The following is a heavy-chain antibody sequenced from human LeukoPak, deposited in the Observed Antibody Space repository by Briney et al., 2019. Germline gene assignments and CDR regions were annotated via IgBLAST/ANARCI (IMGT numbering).Heavy chain of an antibody. D-gene: IGHD1-26*01. V-gene: IGHV3-23*01. CDR1: GFTFSSYA. Sequence: PGGSLRLSCAASGFTFSSYAMSWVRQAPGKGLEWVSAISGSGGSTYYADSVKGRFTISRDNSKNTLYLQMSSLRAEDTAVYYCAKASRGELLAFDIWGQGTMVTVSS. J-gene: IGHJ3*02. CDR3: AKASRGELLAFDI. CDR2: ISGSGGST.